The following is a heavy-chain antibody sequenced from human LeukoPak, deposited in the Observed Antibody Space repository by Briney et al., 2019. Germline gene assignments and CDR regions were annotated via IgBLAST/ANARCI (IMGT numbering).Heavy chain of an antibody. D-gene: IGHD2-2*01. CDR2: IYTSGST. V-gene: IGHV4-4*07. J-gene: IGHJ5*02. CDR1: GGSISSYY. Sequence: SETLSLTCTVSGGSISSYYWSWIRQPAGQGLEWIGRIYTSGSTNYYPSLKSRVTMSVDTSKNQFSLKLSSVTAADTAVYYCARDQPEYQLLYWFDPWGQGTLVTVSS. CDR3: ARDQPEYQLLYWFDP.